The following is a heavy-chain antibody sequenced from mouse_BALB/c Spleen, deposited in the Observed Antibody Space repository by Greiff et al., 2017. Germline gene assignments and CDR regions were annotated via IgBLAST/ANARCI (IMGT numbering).Heavy chain of an antibody. CDR3: ARVGGYDGCAY. Sequence: QVQLKESGPGLVAPSQSLSITCTVSGFSLTSYGVHWVRQPPGKGLEWLGVIWAGGSTNYNSALMSRLSISKDNSKSQVFLKMNSLQTDDTAMYYCARVGGYDGCAYWGQGTLVTVSA. CDR1: GFSLTSYG. J-gene: IGHJ3*01. CDR2: IWAGGST. V-gene: IGHV2-9*02. D-gene: IGHD2-14*01.